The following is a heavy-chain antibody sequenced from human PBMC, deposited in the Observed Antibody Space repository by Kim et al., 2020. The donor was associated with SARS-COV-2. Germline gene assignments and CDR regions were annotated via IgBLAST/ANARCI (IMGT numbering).Heavy chain of an antibody. D-gene: IGHD4-17*01. CDR3: AKSAGQAGDGEDFFYS. Sequence: GGSLRLSCAASGFTFSSCAMNWVRQAPGKGLEWVSPISGSGGRTYYADSVKGRFTISRVNSKNTLFLQMNRLRAEDTAVYYCAKSAGQAGDGEDFFYSWG. J-gene: IGHJ5*01. CDR1: GFTFSSCA. CDR2: ISGSGGRT. V-gene: IGHV3-23*01.